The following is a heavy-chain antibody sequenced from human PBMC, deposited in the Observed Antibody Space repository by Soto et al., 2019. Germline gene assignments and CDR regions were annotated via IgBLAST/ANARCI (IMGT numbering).Heavy chain of an antibody. Sequence: QVQLQESGPGLVKPSQTLSLTCTVSGGSISSGGYYWSWIRQHPGKGLEWIGYIYYSGSTYYNPSLTSRVTISVDTSKNQFSLKLSSVTAADTAVYYCARGVVAALYYYGMDVWGQGTTVTVSS. D-gene: IGHD2-15*01. CDR1: GGSISSGGYY. CDR3: ARGVVAALYYYGMDV. J-gene: IGHJ6*02. V-gene: IGHV4-31*03. CDR2: IYYSGST.